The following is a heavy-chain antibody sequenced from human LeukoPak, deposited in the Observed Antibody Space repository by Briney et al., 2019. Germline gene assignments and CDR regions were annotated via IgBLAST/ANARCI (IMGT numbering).Heavy chain of an antibody. J-gene: IGHJ4*02. D-gene: IGHD3-9*01. Sequence: SETLSLTCTVSGYSISSGYYWGWIRQPPGEGLEWIGSIYHSGSTYYNPSLKSRVTISVDTSKNQFSLKLSSVTAADTAVYYCARVGAYDIRDYFDYWGQGTLVTVSS. V-gene: IGHV4-38-2*02. CDR1: GYSISSGYY. CDR3: ARVGAYDIRDYFDY. CDR2: IYHSGST.